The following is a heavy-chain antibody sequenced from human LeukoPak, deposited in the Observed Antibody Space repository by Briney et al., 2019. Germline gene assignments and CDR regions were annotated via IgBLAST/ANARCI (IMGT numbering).Heavy chain of an antibody. CDR2: INPNSGGT. V-gene: IGHV1-2*02. J-gene: IGHJ4*02. CDR3: ARGAPSPPLWFGESNPRPFDY. D-gene: IGHD3-10*01. CDR1: GYTFTSYY. Sequence: VASVKVSCKASGYTFTSYYMHWVRQAPGQGLEWMGWINPNSGGTNYAQKFQGRVTMTRDTSISTAYMELSRLRSDDTAVYYCARGAPSPPLWFGESNPRPFDYWGQGTLVTVSS.